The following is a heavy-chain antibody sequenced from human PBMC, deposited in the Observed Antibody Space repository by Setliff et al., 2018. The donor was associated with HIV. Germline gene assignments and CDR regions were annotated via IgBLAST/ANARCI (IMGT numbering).Heavy chain of an antibody. Sequence: TLSLTCTVSGQFISDGYYWGWIRQPPGKGLEWIGSVYHSGKTYYNPSLKSRVTMSADTSKNQISLMLRSMTAADTAVYYCAKHDFGEGSCFDPWGQGSLVT. CDR3: AKHDFGEGSCFDP. V-gene: IGHV4-38-2*02. CDR2: VYHSGKT. J-gene: IGHJ5*02. D-gene: IGHD3-16*01. CDR1: GQFISDGYY.